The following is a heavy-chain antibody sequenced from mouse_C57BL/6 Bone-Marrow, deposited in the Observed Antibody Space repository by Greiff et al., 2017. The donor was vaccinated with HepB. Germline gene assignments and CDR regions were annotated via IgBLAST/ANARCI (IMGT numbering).Heavy chain of an antibody. Sequence: EVQGVESVAELVRPGASVKLSCTASGFNIKNPYMHWVKQRPEQGLEWIGRIDPANGNTKYAPKFQGKATITADTSSNTAYLQLSSLTSEDTAIYYCAREVLLYYYAMDYWGQGTSVTVSS. V-gene: IGHV14-3*01. CDR1: GFNIKNPY. J-gene: IGHJ4*01. D-gene: IGHD2-1*01. CDR3: AREVLLYYYAMDY. CDR2: IDPANGNT.